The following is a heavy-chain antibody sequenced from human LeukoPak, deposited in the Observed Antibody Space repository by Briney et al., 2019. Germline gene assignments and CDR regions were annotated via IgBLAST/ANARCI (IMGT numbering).Heavy chain of an antibody. CDR2: INAGNGNT. V-gene: IGHV1-3*01. Sequence: ASVKVSCKASVYTFTSYAMHWVRQARGQRLEWMGWINAGNGNTKYSQKFQGRVTITRDTSADTAYMELSSLRSEDTAVYYCARLKYCTNGVCYAGFDYWGQGTLVTVSS. J-gene: IGHJ4*02. CDR1: VYTFTSYA. CDR3: ARLKYCTNGVCYAGFDY. D-gene: IGHD2-8*01.